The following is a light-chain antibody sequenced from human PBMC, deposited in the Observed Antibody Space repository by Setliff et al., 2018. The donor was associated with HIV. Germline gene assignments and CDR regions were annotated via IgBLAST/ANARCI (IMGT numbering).Light chain of an antibody. CDR1: SSDVGDYDF. V-gene: IGLV2-14*01. J-gene: IGLJ1*01. CDR3: NSYTGSSTGYV. CDR2: EVS. Sequence: QSALTQPASVSGSPGQSIPISCTGTSSDVGDYDFVSWFQQHPGKAPKLMIYEVSNRPSGVSNRFSGSKSGNTASLTISGLQAEDEADYYCNSYTGSSTGYVFGTGTKATVL.